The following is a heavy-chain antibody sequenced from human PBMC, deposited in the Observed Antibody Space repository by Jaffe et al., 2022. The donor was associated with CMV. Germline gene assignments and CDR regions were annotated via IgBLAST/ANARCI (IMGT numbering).Heavy chain of an antibody. D-gene: IGHD3-22*01. Sequence: QLQLQESGPGLVKPSETLSLTCTVSGGSISSSSYYWGWIRQPPGKGLEWIGSIYYSGSTYYNPSLKSRVTISVDTSKNQFSLKLSSVTAADTAVYYCARQPITMIVVGGDWFDPWGQGTLVTVSS. CDR3: ARQPITMIVVGGDWFDP. CDR1: GGSISSSSYY. J-gene: IGHJ5*02. CDR2: IYYSGST. V-gene: IGHV4-39*01.